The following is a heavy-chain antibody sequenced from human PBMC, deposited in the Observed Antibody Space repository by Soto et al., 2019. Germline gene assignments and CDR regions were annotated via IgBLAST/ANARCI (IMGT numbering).Heavy chain of an antibody. J-gene: IGHJ6*02. Sequence: SETLSLTCAVYGGSFSCYYWSWIRQPPGKGLEWIGEINHSGSTNYNPSLKSRVTISVDTSKNQFSLKLSSVTAADTAVYYCARGYYDYVWGSYRYYYGMDVWGQGTTVTVSS. D-gene: IGHD3-16*02. CDR1: GGSFSCYY. CDR3: ARGYYDYVWGSYRYYYGMDV. V-gene: IGHV4-34*01. CDR2: INHSGST.